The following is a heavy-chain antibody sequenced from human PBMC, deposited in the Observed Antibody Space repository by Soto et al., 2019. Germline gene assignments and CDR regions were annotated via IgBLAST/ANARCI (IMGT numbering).Heavy chain of an antibody. V-gene: IGHV4-31*03. CDR3: ARDAPGVAPY. CDR1: GGSIINGDTY. J-gene: IGHJ4*02. Sequence: QVQLQESGPGLVKPSQTLSLTCTVSGGSIINGDTYLNWIRQHPEKGLEWMGYINYRGTTNYNPALKGRILISIDTSKNQFSLRLTSVTAADTAVYYCARDAPGVAPYWGQGTLVTVSS. D-gene: IGHD2-15*01. CDR2: INYRGTT.